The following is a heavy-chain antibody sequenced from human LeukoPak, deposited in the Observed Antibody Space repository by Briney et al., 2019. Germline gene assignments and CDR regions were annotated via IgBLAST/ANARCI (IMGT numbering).Heavy chain of an antibody. CDR3: TRDLMDYDVSTGLHHYYMDV. CDR2: VRCDETNK. Sequence: GGSLRLSCAASGFTFDNYGMHWVRQAPGKGLEWVAFVRCDETNKYYADSVKGRFTISRDNAKNTLYLQMNTLRVEDTAVYYCTRDLMDYDVSTGLHHYYMDVWGQGTTVTVSS. D-gene: IGHD3-9*01. V-gene: IGHV3-30*02. CDR1: GFTFDNYG. J-gene: IGHJ6*02.